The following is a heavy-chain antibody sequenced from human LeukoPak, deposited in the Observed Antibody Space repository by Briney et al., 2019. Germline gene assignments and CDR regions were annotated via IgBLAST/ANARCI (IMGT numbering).Heavy chain of an antibody. J-gene: IGHJ4*02. CDR1: GGSISSSSYY. V-gene: IGHV4-39*01. D-gene: IGHD1-26*01. CDR2: IYYSVST. CDR3: ARHVMMGGSYEIDY. Sequence: PSETVSLTCTVSGGSISSSSYYWGWIRQPPGKGLEWIGSIYYSVSTYYNPSLKSRVNVSVDTSKNQFSLKLSSVTAADTAVYYCARHVMMGGSYEIDYWGQGTLVTVSS.